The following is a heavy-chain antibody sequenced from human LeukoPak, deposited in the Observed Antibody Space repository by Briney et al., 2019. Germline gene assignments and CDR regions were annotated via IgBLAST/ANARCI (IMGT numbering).Heavy chain of an antibody. CDR1: GGSISSGGYY. V-gene: IGHV4-30-2*01. CDR3: ARRVAGGSTPLDY. CDR2: IYHSGST. D-gene: IGHD2-2*01. Sequence: SETLSLTCTVSGGSISSGGYYWSWIRQPPGKGLEWIGYIYHSGSTYYNPSLKSRVTISVDRSKNQFSLKLSSVTAADTAVYYCARRVAGGSTPLDYWGQGTLVTVSS. J-gene: IGHJ4*02.